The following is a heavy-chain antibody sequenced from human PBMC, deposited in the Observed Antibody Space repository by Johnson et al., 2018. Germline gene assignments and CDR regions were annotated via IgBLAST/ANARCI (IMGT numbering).Heavy chain of an antibody. CDR1: GFSFNNYA. Sequence: QVQLVQSGGGVVQXGRSLRLXCAASGFSFNNYAMHWVRQAPGKGLELVAFIAYDGRQKYYADSVKGRFTISSDNSKNTLYLQMNSLRAEDTAVYYCAKDGNSDFWSGYYTDRIYYYYYMDVWGKGTTVTVSS. V-gene: IGHV3-30*18. J-gene: IGHJ6*03. D-gene: IGHD3-3*01. CDR3: AKDGNSDFWSGYYTDRIYYYYYMDV. CDR2: IAYDGRQK.